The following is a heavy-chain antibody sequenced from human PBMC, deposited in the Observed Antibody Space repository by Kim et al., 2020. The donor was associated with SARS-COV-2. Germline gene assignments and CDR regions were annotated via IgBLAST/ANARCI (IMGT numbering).Heavy chain of an antibody. D-gene: IGHD3-22*01. Sequence: SETLSLTCAVSGGSISSSNWWSWVRQPPGKGLEWIGEIYHSGSTNYNPSLKSRVTISVDKSKNQFSLKLSSVTAADTAVYYCARDQKEYYYDSSGYLDAFDIWGQGTMVTVSS. CDR2: IYHSGST. CDR1: GGSISSSNW. J-gene: IGHJ3*02. CDR3: ARDQKEYYYDSSGYLDAFDI. V-gene: IGHV4-4*02.